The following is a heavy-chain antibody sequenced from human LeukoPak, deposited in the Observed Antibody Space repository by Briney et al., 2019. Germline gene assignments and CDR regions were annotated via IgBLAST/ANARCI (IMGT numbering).Heavy chain of an antibody. J-gene: IGHJ5*02. CDR2: MNPNSGNT. CDR3: ARGSRIAAAGTSTGSTPGP. V-gene: IGHV1-8*01. Sequence: ASVKVSCKASGYTFTSYDINWVRQATGQGLEWMGWMNPNSGNTGYAQKFQGRVTMTRNTSISTAYMELSSLRSEDTAVYYCARGSRIAAAGTSTGSTPGPWGQGTLVTVSS. D-gene: IGHD6-13*01. CDR1: GYTFTSYD.